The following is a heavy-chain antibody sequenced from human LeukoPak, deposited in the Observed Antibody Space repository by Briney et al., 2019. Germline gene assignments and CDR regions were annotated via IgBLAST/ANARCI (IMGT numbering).Heavy chain of an antibody. D-gene: IGHD2-8*01. CDR1: GYTFTSYY. CDR2: INPSGGST. V-gene: IGHV1-46*01. Sequence: ASVKFCCKASGYTFTSYYMHWVRQAPGQGLEWRGIINPSGGSTSYAQKYQGRVTMTRDTSTSTVYMELRSLRSEDTTVYYRARGYCANGVCYMVDYWGQGTLVTVSS. CDR3: ARGYCANGVCYMVDY. J-gene: IGHJ4*02.